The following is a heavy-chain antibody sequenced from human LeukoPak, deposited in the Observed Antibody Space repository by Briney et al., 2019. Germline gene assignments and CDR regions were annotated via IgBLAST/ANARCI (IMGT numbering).Heavy chain of an antibody. CDR3: ARDLGYYDSSGSTFDY. D-gene: IGHD3-22*01. CDR1: GLTFSSYS. V-gene: IGHV3-21*01. Sequence: GGSLRLSCAASGLTFSSYSMNWVRQAPGKGLEWVSSISSSSSYIYYADSMKGRFTISRDNAKNSLYLQMNSLRAEDTAVYYCARDLGYYDSSGSTFDYWGQGTLVTVSS. J-gene: IGHJ4*02. CDR2: ISSSSSYI.